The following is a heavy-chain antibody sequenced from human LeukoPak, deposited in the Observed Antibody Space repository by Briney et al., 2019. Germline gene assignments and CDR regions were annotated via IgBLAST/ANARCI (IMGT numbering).Heavy chain of an antibody. V-gene: IGHV4-4*02. CDR1: GASIRSTHW. Sequence: SETLSLTCAVSGASIRSTHWWTWLRLPPGKGLEGIGETYHNGNTKYNPSLSSRLIISVDYSKNQFSMKMTSVTAADTAVYYCASPSGRYHADALDIWGQGRLVIVSS. D-gene: IGHD1-26*01. J-gene: IGHJ3*02. CDR2: TYHNGNT. CDR3: ASPSGRYHADALDI.